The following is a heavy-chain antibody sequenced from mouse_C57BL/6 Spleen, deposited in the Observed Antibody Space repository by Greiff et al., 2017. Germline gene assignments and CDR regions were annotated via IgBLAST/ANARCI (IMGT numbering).Heavy chain of an antibody. CDR2: FHPYNDDT. CDR3: AREVRLGSYWYFDV. V-gene: IGHV1-47*01. J-gene: IGHJ1*03. Sequence: VMLVESGAELVKPGASVKMSCKASGYTFTTYPIEWMKQNHGKSLEWIGNFHPYNDDTKYNEKFKGKATLTVEKSSSTVYLELSRLTSDDSAVYYCAREVRLGSYWYFDVWGTGTTVTVSS. CDR1: GYTFTTYP. D-gene: IGHD2-14*01.